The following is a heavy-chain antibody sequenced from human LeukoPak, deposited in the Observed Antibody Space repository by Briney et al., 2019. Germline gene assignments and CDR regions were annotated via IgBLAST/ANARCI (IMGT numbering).Heavy chain of an antibody. CDR1: GFTFSSYG. CDR3: ARGPSAYPKCFDY. V-gene: IGHV3-23*01. D-gene: IGHD5-12*01. CDR2: ISISGDST. Sequence: GGSLRLSCAASGFTFSSYGMSWVRQAPGKGLEWVSGISISGDSTYYADSVKGRFTISRDNSKNTLYLQMNSLRAEDTAVYYCARGPSAYPKCFDYWGQGTLVTVSS. J-gene: IGHJ4*02.